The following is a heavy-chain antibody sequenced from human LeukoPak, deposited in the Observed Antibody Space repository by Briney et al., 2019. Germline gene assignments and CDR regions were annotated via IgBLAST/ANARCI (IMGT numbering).Heavy chain of an antibody. Sequence: SETLSLTCTVSGGPISSSSYYWGWIRQPPGKGLEWIGSIYCSGSTYYNPSLKSRVTISVDTSKNQFSLKLSSVTAADTAVYYCARSYSGYAEEGPYSFDYWGQGTLVTVSS. CDR2: IYCSGST. CDR3: ARSYSGYAEEGPYSFDY. J-gene: IGHJ4*02. D-gene: IGHD5-12*01. V-gene: IGHV4-39*01. CDR1: GGPISSSSYY.